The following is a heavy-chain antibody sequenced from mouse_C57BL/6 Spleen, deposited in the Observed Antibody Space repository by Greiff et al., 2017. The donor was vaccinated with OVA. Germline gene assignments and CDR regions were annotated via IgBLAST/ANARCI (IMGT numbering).Heavy chain of an antibody. CDR3: ARAGFITTGEAYWYVDV. D-gene: IGHD1-1*01. V-gene: IGHV5-16*01. CDR1: GFTFSDYY. J-gene: IGHJ1*03. CDR2: INYDGSST. Sequence: EVKLVESEGGFVQPGSSVKLSCTASGFTFSDYYITWVRQVPEKGLEWIANINYDGSSTYYMDSLKSRFIISRDNAKTILYLQMSRLKSEHTATYYCARAGFITTGEAYWYVDVWGTGTTVTVSS.